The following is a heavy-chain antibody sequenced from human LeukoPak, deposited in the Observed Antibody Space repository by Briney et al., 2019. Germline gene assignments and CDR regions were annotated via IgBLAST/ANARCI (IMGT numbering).Heavy chain of an antibody. D-gene: IGHD3-10*01. CDR1: GYTFTSYA. Sequence: ASVKVSCKASGYTFTSYAMNWVRQAPGQGLEWMGWINTNTGNPTYAQGFTGRFVFSLDTSVSTAYLQISSLKAEDTAVYYCARDFRGGYYYYYYGMDVWGQGTTVTVSS. J-gene: IGHJ6*02. V-gene: IGHV7-4-1*02. CDR3: ARDFRGGYYYYYYGMDV. CDR2: INTNTGNP.